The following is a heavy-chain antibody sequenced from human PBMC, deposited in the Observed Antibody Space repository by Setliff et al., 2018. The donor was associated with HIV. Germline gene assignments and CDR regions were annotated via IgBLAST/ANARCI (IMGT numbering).Heavy chain of an antibody. V-gene: IGHV4-39*01. CDR3: ARLPFSGYLRIDAFDI. CDR2: LYYSGST. Sequence: SETLSLTCTVSGGSISSSNYYWGWIRQPPGRGLEWIGSLYYSGSTYYNPSLKSRVTISVDTSKNQFSLKLTSVTAADTAVYYCARLPFSGYLRIDAFDIWGQGTMVTV. D-gene: IGHD3-22*01. CDR1: GGSISSSNYY. J-gene: IGHJ3*02.